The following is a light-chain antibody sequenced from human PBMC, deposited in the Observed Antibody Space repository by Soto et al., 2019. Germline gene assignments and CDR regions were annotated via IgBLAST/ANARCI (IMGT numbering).Light chain of an antibody. CDR1: SSDVGGYNY. CDR3: CSVTTSSTYV. V-gene: IGLV2-14*01. CDR2: DVT. J-gene: IGLJ1*01. Sequence: QSVLTQPASVSGSPGQSITTPCTGTSSDVGGYNYVSWYQQYPGKAPKVMIYDVTNRPSGVSNRFSGSRSGNTASLTISGLQAEDEADYYCCSVTTSSTYVFGTGTKVT.